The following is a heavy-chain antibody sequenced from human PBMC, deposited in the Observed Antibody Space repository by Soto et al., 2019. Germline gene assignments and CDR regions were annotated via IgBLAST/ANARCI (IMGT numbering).Heavy chain of an antibody. V-gene: IGHV3-66*01. CDR2: IYSGGST. Sequence: ETLSLTCAVYGGSFSGYYWSWVRQAPGKGLERVSVIYSGGSTYYADSVKGRFTIPRDNSKNTLYLQMNSLRAEDTAVYYCARDMVRAMDVWGQGTTVTVSS. CDR3: ARDMVRAMDV. J-gene: IGHJ6*02. D-gene: IGHD3-10*01. CDR1: GGSFSGYY.